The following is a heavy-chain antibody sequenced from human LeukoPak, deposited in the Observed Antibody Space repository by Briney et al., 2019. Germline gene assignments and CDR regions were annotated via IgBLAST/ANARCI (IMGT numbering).Heavy chain of an antibody. CDR1: GGSISSSSYY. Sequence: PSETLSLTCTVSGGSISSSSYYWGWIRQSPGKGLEWIGSIYYSGSTNYNPSLKSRVTISVDTSKNQFSLKLSSVTAADTAVYYCARGSVTRWLQFWAFDIWGQGTMVTVSS. D-gene: IGHD5-24*01. J-gene: IGHJ3*02. V-gene: IGHV4-39*07. CDR3: ARGSVTRWLQFWAFDI. CDR2: IYYSGST.